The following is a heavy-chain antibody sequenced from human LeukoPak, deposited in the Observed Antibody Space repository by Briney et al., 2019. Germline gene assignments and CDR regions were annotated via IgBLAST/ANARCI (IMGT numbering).Heavy chain of an antibody. CDR1: GFTFGDYT. Sequence: GGSLRLSCTASGFTFGDYTMSWVRQSPGKGLEWVGFIRSKAYGGTTEYAASVKGRFTIARDDSKSIAYLQMNSLKTEDTAMYYCISQYYDSSGFPIAYYFDYWGHGTLVTVSS. CDR3: ISQYYDSSGFPIAYYFDY. J-gene: IGHJ4*01. D-gene: IGHD3-22*01. V-gene: IGHV3-49*04. CDR2: IRSKAYGGTT.